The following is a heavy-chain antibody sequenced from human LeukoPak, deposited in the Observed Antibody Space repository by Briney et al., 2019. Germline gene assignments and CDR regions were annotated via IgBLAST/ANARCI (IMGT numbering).Heavy chain of an antibody. CDR2: IIPIFGTA. J-gene: IGHJ4*02. CDR3: ARERRSGSYYSLADY. D-gene: IGHD1-26*01. CDR1: GGTFSSYA. Sequence: SVKVSCKASGGTFSSYAISWVGQAPGQGLEWMGRIIPIFGTANYAQKFQGRVTITADKSTSTASMELSSLRSEDTAVYYCARERRSGSYYSLADYWGQGTLVTVSS. V-gene: IGHV1-69*06.